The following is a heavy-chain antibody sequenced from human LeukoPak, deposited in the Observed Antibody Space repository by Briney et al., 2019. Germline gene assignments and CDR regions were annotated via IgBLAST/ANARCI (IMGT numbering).Heavy chain of an antibody. J-gene: IGHJ4*02. CDR3: ARGGASSRHFDY. D-gene: IGHD3-10*01. CDR1: GGSISSHY. Sequence: SETLSLTCTVSGGSISSHYWSWIRQPPGKGLEWIGFIYVSGSTNYNPSLKSRVTISVDTSKNQFSLNLRSVTTADTAIYYCARGGASSRHFDYWGQGTLVTVSS. V-gene: IGHV4-59*11. CDR2: IYVSGST.